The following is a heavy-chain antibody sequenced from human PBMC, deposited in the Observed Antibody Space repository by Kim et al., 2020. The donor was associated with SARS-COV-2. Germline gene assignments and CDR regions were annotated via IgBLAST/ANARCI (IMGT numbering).Heavy chain of an antibody. J-gene: IGHJ4*02. CDR3: ARRGMAVVDY. D-gene: IGHD6-19*01. CDR2: GST. V-gene: IGHV4-39*02. Sequence: GSTYVNPSLKSRVARSVDTSKNHFSLKLAPVSAADTAVYYCARRGMAVVDYWGQGTLVSVSS.